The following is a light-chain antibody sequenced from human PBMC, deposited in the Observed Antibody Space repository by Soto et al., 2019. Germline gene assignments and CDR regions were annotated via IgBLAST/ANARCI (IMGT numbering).Light chain of an antibody. J-gene: IGKJ1*01. Sequence: DIQMPQSPSSLSASVGDRVTITCRARQSIYTYLNWYQQKPGKAPKLLIYAASSLQSGVPSRFSGSGSGTDFTLTISSLQPEDFATYYCQQSYSTPGTFGQGTKVEIK. V-gene: IGKV1-39*01. CDR1: QSIYTY. CDR3: QQSYSTPGT. CDR2: AAS.